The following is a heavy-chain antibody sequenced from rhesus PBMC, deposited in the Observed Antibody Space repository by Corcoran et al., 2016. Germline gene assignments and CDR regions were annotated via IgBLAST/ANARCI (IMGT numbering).Heavy chain of an antibody. J-gene: IGHJ4*01. CDR2: ITTTSTYI. CDR1: GFPFSNYA. D-gene: IGHD1-1-1*01. Sequence: EVQLVESGGGLIQPGGSLRLSCVASGFPFSNYAVFWVRQAPGKGLEWVSSITTTSTYIYFADSVRGRFTISRDNAKNSLSLQMSSLRAEDTAVYYCTVYRVIWGQGVPVTVSS. CDR3: TVYRVI. V-gene: IGHV3S16*01.